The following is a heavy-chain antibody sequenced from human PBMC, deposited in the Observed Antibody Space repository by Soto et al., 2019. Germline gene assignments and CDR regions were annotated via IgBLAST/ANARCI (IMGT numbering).Heavy chain of an antibody. D-gene: IGHD6-19*01. CDR3: ARGRVEDSSGWATYFDY. Sequence: EVQLVESGGGLVQPGGSWSPPGAASGFPFMAFLWFWSPRPQGRGLDLFQQLILMGSIHAKSVKGRFTISRDNSKNTMYLQMGSLRAEDMAVYYCARGRVEDSSGWATYFDYWGQGTLVTVSS. CDR1: GFPFMAFL. V-gene: IGHV3-64*01. CDR2: LILMGSI. J-gene: IGHJ4*02.